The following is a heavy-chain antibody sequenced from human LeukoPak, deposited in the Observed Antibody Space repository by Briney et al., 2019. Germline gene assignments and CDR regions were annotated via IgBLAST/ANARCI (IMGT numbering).Heavy chain of an antibody. D-gene: IGHD6-19*01. Sequence: GGSLRPSCAASGFTFSSYSMNWVRQAPGKGLEWVSSISSSSSYIYYADSVKGRFTISRDNSKNTLYLQMNSLRAEDTAVYYCARDGPGIAVAGTGYTDYWGQGTLVTVSS. CDR1: GFTFSSYS. CDR3: ARDGPGIAVAGTGYTDY. CDR2: ISSSSSYI. V-gene: IGHV3-21*01. J-gene: IGHJ4*02.